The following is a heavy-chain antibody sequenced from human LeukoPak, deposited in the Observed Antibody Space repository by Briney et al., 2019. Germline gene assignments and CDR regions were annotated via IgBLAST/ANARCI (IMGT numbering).Heavy chain of an antibody. J-gene: IGHJ6*03. Sequence: SETLSLTCAVYGGSFSGYYWSWIRQPPGKGLEWIGEINHSGSTNYNPSLKSRVTISVDTSKNQFSLKLSSVTAADTAVYYCARGTMVYYYYYMDVWGKGTTVTVSS. CDR2: INHSGST. CDR1: GGSFSGYY. D-gene: IGHD4/OR15-4a*01. CDR3: ARGTMVYYYYYMDV. V-gene: IGHV4-34*01.